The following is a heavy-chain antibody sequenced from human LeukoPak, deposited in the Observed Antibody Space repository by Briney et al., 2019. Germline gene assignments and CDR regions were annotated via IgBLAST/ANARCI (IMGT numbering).Heavy chain of an antibody. D-gene: IGHD6-6*01. J-gene: IGHJ4*02. CDR2: ISAYIGNT. CDR1: GYTFTNYG. CDR3: ARVSGFEYTTSPGAY. V-gene: IGHV1-18*01. Sequence: GASVKVSCKASGYTFTNYGFNWVRQAPGQGLEWMGWISAYIGNTNYAQRLQGRVTMTTDTSTSTAYMELRSLRSDDTAVYYCARVSGFEYTTSPGAYWGQGTLVTVSS.